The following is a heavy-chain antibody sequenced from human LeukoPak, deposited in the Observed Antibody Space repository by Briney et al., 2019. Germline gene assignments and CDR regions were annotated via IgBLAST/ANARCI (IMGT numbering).Heavy chain of an antibody. CDR1: GFTFSTYS. Sequence: GGSLRLSCAASGFTFSTYSMKWVRQAPGKGLEWVSYISSSSGTTYYADSVKGRFTISRDNAKNSLYLQMNGLRDEDTAVYYCASTTSRITLAYWGQGTLVTVSS. CDR2: ISSSSGTT. V-gene: IGHV3-48*02. D-gene: IGHD3-10*01. CDR3: ASTTSRITLAY. J-gene: IGHJ4*02.